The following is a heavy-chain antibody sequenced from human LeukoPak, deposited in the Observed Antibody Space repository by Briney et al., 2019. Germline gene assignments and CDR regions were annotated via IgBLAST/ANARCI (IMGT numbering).Heavy chain of an antibody. V-gene: IGHV4-61*02. CDR1: GGSISSGSYY. CDR2: IYTSGST. D-gene: IGHD3-3*01. CDR3: ARGGSYDFWSGDTHDDAFDI. J-gene: IGHJ3*02. Sequence: SETLSLTCTVSGGSISSGSYYWRWIRQPAGKGLVWFVRIYTSGSTNYNPSLKSRVTISVDTSKNQFSLKLSSVTAADTAVYYCARGGSYDFWSGDTHDDAFDIWGQGTMVTVSP.